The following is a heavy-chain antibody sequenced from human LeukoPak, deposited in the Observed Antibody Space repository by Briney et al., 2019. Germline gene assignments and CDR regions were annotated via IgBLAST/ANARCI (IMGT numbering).Heavy chain of an antibody. CDR2: FDPEDGET. J-gene: IGHJ5*02. Sequence: ASVKVSCKVSGYTLTELSMHWVRQAPGKGLEWMGGFDPEDGETIYAQKFQGRVTMTTDTSTSTAYMELRSLRSDDTAVYYCARDEGYSGSYDPWGQGTLVTVSS. CDR3: ARDEGYSGSYDP. CDR1: GYTLTELS. D-gene: IGHD1-26*01. V-gene: IGHV1-24*01.